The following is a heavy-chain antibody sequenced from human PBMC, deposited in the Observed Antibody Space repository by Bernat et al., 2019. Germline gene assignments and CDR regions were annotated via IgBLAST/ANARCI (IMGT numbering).Heavy chain of an antibody. CDR2: IDPSDSYT. Sequence: EVQLVQSGAEVKKPGESLRISCKGSGYSFTSYWISWVRQMPGKGLEWMGRIDPSDSYTNYSPSFQRPVTILADKFISTAYLQWISLKASDTAMYLCGRYPYGDLLFYSWGQGTLVTVS. V-gene: IGHV5-10-1*03. CDR1: GYSFTSYW. J-gene: IGHJ4*02. CDR3: GRYPYGDLLFYS. D-gene: IGHD4-17*01.